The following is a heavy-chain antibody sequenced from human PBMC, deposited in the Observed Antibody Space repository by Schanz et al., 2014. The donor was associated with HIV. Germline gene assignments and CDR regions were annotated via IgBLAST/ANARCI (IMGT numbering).Heavy chain of an antibody. D-gene: IGHD2-15*01. CDR2: VSGSGAGT. CDR1: GFMFSNYA. Sequence: EVQLLESGGGLVQPGGSLRLSCAASGFMFSNYAMTWVRQAPGKGLEWVSAVSGSGAGTSYADSVKGRFTISKDYSKNTLYLQMNSLRAEDTAIYYCAKGDPTAADPTDSWGQGTLVTVSS. CDR3: AKGDPTAADPTDS. V-gene: IGHV3-23*01. J-gene: IGHJ4*02.